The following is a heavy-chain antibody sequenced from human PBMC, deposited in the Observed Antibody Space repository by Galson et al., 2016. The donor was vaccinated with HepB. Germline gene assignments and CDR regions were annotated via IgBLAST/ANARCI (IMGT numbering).Heavy chain of an antibody. J-gene: IGHJ4*02. Sequence: SLRLSCAASGFTFSSYGMHWVRQAPGKGLEWVAVISYDGSNKYYVDSVKGRFTISIDNSKNKLYLQMNSLTAEDTAVYCCAKSHILAVYSAFDYWGQGTLVTVSS. D-gene: IGHD3-9*01. CDR1: GFTFSSYG. V-gene: IGHV3-30*18. CDR3: AKSHILAVYSAFDY. CDR2: ISYDGSNK.